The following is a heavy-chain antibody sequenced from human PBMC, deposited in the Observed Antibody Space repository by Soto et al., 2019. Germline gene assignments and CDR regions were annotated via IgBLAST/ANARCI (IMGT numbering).Heavy chain of an antibody. D-gene: IGHD4-17*01. CDR3: ARWDYGDYARFDY. CDR1: GYTFTSHD. V-gene: IGHV1-8*01. J-gene: IGHJ4*02. CDR2: MNPNSGNT. Sequence: QVQLVQSGAEVKKSGASVKVSCKASGYTFTSHDINWVRQATGQGLEWMGWMNPNSGNTGYAQKFQGRVTMTRNTSICTAYMELSSLRSEDTAVYYCARWDYGDYARFDYWGQGTLVTFSS.